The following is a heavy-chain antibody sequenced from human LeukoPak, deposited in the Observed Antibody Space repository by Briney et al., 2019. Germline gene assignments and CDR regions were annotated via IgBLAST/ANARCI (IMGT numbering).Heavy chain of an antibody. D-gene: IGHD3-9*01. CDR3: ARGPRGVLRYFDWLPDPSFYYYYMDV. J-gene: IGHJ6*03. CDR1: GGSFSGYY. Sequence: SETLSLTCAVYGGSFSGYYWSWIRQPPGKGLEWIGEINHSGSTNYNPSLKSRVTISVDTSKNQFSLKLSSVTAADTAVYYCARGPRGVLRYFDWLPDPSFYYYYMDVWGKGTTVTVSS. V-gene: IGHV4-34*01. CDR2: INHSGST.